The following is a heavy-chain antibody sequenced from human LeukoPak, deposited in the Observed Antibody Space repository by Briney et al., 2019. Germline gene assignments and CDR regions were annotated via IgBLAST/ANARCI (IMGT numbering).Heavy chain of an antibody. D-gene: IGHD3-16*01. CDR2: ISGSGDST. V-gene: IGHV3-23*01. Sequence: GGSLRLSCAASGFTFSSYPMSWVRQAPGKGLEWVSAISGSGDSTYFADSVKGRFTLSSDSSRNTVYFQLNNLRVEDTAIYYCAKASWVSSTDAVRWGQGTQVTVSS. J-gene: IGHJ4*02. CDR1: GFTFSSYP. CDR3: AKASWVSSTDAVR.